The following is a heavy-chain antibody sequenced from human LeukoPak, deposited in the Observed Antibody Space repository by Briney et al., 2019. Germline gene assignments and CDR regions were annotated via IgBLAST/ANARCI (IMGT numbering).Heavy chain of an antibody. D-gene: IGHD2-2*01. CDR2: INPNSGGT. V-gene: IGHV1-2*02. CDR3: AREGIVVVPAADNWFDP. J-gene: IGHJ5*02. CDR1: GYTFTGYY. Sequence: ASVKVSCKASGYTFTGYYMHWLRQPPGQGPEWMGWINPNSGGTNYAQKFQGRVTMTRDTSISTAYMELSRLRSDDTAVYYCAREGIVVVPAADNWFDPWGQGTLVTVSS.